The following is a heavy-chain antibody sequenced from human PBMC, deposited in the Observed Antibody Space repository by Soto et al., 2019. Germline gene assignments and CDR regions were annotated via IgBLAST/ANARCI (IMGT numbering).Heavy chain of an antibody. J-gene: IGHJ4*02. V-gene: IGHV3-49*03. CDR3: TRAFRIAVAVAQLGFDY. CDR1: GFTFGDYA. D-gene: IGHD6-19*01. CDR2: IRSKAYGGTT. Sequence: GGSLRLSCTASGFTFGDYAMSWFRQAPGKGLEWVGFIRSKAYGGTTEYAASVKGRFTISRDDSKSIAYLQMNSLKTEDTAVYYCTRAFRIAVAVAQLGFDYWGQGTLVTVSS.